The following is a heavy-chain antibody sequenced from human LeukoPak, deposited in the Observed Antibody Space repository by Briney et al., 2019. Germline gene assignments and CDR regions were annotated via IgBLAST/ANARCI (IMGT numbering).Heavy chain of an antibody. CDR3: AKRDNVYYYYGMDV. J-gene: IGHJ6*04. CDR1: GGTFSSYA. CDR2: IIPIFGTA. Sequence: SVKVSCKASGGTFSSYAISWVRQAPGQGLEWMGGIIPIFGTANYAQKFQGRVTITPDKSTSTAYMELSSLRSEDTAVYYCAKRDNVYYYYGMDVWGKGTTVTVSS. D-gene: IGHD1-14*01. V-gene: IGHV1-69*06.